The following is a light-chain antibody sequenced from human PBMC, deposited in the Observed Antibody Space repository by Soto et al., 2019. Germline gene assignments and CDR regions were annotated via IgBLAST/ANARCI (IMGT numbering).Light chain of an antibody. CDR2: DAS. V-gene: IGKV3-15*01. Sequence: EIVMTQSPATLSVSPGERATLSCRASQSISTNLAWYQQKPGQGPRLLIYDASTRATGIPARFSGSGSGTDFTLTISILQSEDFAVYYCKQYNNWIKWTFGKGNKVEIK. J-gene: IGKJ1*01. CDR3: KQYNNWIKWT. CDR1: QSISTN.